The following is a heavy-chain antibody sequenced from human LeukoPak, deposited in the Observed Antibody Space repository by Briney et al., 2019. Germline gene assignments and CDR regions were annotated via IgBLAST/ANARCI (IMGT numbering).Heavy chain of an antibody. CDR2: INPSGGST. V-gene: IGHV1-46*01. J-gene: IGHJ4*02. CDR3: TSDPTFYSGRYCFDY. CDR1: GYTFTSYY. D-gene: IGHD1-26*01. Sequence: ASVKVSCKASGYTFTSYYMHWVRQAPGQGLEWMGIINPSGGSTNYAQKFQERVTITRDMSTSTAYMELSSLRSEDTAVYYCTSDPTFYSGRYCFDYWGQGTLVTVSS.